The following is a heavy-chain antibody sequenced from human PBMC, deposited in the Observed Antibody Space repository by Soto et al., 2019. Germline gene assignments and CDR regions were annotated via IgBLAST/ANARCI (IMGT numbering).Heavy chain of an antibody. J-gene: IGHJ5*02. CDR3: ARSIAAAGGWFDP. Sequence: PSETLSLTCAVSGGSISSGGYSWSWIRQPPGKGLEWIGYIYHSGSTYYNPSLKSRVTISVDRSKNQFSLKLSSVTAADTAVYYCARSIAAAGGWFDPWGQGTLVTVSS. V-gene: IGHV4-30-2*01. CDR2: IYHSGST. D-gene: IGHD6-13*01. CDR1: GGSISSGGYS.